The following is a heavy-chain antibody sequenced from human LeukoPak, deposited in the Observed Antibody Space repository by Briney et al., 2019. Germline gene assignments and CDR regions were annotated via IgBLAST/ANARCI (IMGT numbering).Heavy chain of an antibody. CDR2: VYTSGST. D-gene: IGHD1-7*01. V-gene: IGHV4-4*07. CDR1: GGSISGYY. J-gene: IGHJ3*02. CDR3: ARLITGTTTAFDI. Sequence: SETLSLTCSVSGGSISGYYWTWIRQPAGKGLEWIGRVYTSGSTHYNPSLKTRLTVSVDTSKNQFSLKLSSVTAADTAVYYCARLITGTTTAFDIWGQGTMVTVSS.